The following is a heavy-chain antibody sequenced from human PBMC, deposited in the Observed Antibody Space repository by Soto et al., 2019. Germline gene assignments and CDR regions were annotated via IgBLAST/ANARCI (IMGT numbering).Heavy chain of an antibody. CDR2: TYYRSKWYN. CDR1: GDSVSSTSAA. V-gene: IGHV6-1*01. J-gene: IGHJ3*02. CDR3: ARSEWLAGTCI. D-gene: IGHD6-19*01. Sequence: PSQTLSLTCAISGDSVSSTSAAWHWIRQSPSRGLEWLGRTYYRSKWYNDYGVSVKSRITINPDTSKNQFSLQLYSLTPEDTAIYYCARSEWLAGTCIWGQGTMVTVSS.